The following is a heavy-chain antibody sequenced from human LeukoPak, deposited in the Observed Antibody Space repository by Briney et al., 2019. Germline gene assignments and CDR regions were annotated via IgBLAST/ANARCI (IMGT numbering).Heavy chain of an antibody. Sequence: PGGSLRLSCAASGFSFNNYGMHWVRQAPGKGLEWVSYIRFDGNNKYYSDSVKGRFTISRDTSNNTLYLQMNSLRADDTAVYYCARDKYDFWFDCWGQGTLVTVSS. D-gene: IGHD3-3*01. CDR2: IRFDGNNK. CDR3: ARDKYDFWFDC. CDR1: GFSFNNYG. J-gene: IGHJ4*02. V-gene: IGHV3-30*02.